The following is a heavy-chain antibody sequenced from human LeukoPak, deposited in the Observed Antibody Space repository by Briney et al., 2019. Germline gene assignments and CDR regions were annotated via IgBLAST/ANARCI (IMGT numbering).Heavy chain of an antibody. V-gene: IGHV3-7*01. CDR1: GFTFSSYW. Sequence: PGGSLRLSCAASGFTFSSYWMSWVRQAPGKGLEWVANIKQDGSEKYYVDSVKGRFTISRDNAKNSLYLQMNSLRAGDTAVYYCARVPFGGVIVDLDYWGQGTLVTVSS. CDR2: IKQDGSEK. J-gene: IGHJ4*02. D-gene: IGHD3-16*02. CDR3: ARVPFGGVIVDLDY.